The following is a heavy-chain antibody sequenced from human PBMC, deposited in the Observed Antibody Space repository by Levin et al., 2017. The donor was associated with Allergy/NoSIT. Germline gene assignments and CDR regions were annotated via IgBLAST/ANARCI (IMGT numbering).Heavy chain of an antibody. V-gene: IGHV3-48*03. Sequence: GGSLRLSCAASGFTFSSYEMNWVRQAPGKGLEWVSYISSSGSTIYYADSVKGRFTISRDNAKNSLYLQMNSLRAEDTAVYYCARETYDSSGDDAFDSWGQGTMVTVSS. D-gene: IGHD3-22*01. CDR1: GFTFSSYE. J-gene: IGHJ3*02. CDR3: ARETYDSSGDDAFDS. CDR2: ISSSGSTI.